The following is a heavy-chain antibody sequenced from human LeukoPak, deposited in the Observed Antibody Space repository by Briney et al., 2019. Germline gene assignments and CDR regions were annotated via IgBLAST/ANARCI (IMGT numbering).Heavy chain of an antibody. CDR1: GFTFSSYA. J-gene: IGHJ4*02. V-gene: IGHV3-64*01. D-gene: IGHD6-6*01. CDR2: IGSNGGST. CDR3: ARESSIAALDY. Sequence: GGSLRLSCSASGFTFSSYAMHWVRQAPGKGLEYVSAIGSNGGSTYYGNSVKGRFTISRDNSKNTLYLQMGSLRAEDMAVYYCARESSIAALDYWGQGTLVTVSS.